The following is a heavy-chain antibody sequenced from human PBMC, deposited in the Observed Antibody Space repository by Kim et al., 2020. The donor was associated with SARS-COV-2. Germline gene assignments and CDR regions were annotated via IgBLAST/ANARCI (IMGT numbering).Heavy chain of an antibody. V-gene: IGHV3-7*01. Sequence: GGSLRLSCAASGFTFSSYWMSWVRQAPGKGLEWVANIKQDGSEKYYVDSVKGRFTISRDNAKNSLYLQMNSLRAEDTAVYYCARDLGGLLWFGELPSFDYWGQGTLVTVSS. CDR3: ARDLGGLLWFGELPSFDY. J-gene: IGHJ4*02. CDR2: IKQDGSEK. D-gene: IGHD3-10*01. CDR1: GFTFSSYW.